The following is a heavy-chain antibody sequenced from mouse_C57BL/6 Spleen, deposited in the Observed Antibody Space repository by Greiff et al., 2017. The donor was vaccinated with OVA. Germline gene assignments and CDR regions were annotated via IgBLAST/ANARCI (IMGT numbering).Heavy chain of an antibody. CDR1: GYSITSGYY. CDR3: AREGSSYGNYFEV. V-gene: IGHV3-6*01. J-gene: IGHJ1*03. CDR2: ISYDGST. Sequence: ESGPGLVKPSQSLSLTCSVTGYSITSGYYWNWIRQFPGNKLEWMGYISYDGSTNYNPSLKNRISITRDTSKNQFFLKLNSVTTEDTATYYGAREGSSYGNYFEVWGTGTTVTVAS. D-gene: IGHD1-1*01.